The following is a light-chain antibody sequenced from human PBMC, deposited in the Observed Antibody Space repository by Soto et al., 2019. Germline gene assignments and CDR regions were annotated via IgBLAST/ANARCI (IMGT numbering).Light chain of an antibody. J-gene: IGKJ1*01. CDR3: LQDYVYPWT. CDR2: EAS. V-gene: IGKV1-6*01. Sequence: AIQVTQSPSSLSASVGDRVTISCRARQGIGNDLGWYQQKPGKAPKLLIYEASTLQTGVASRFSGSGSGTDFTLPISSRQPEDFATYYCLQDYVYPWTFGQGTKVEVK. CDR1: QGIGND.